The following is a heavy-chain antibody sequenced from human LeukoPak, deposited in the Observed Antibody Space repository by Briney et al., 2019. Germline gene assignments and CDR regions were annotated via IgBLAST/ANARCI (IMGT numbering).Heavy chain of an antibody. CDR1: GGSISSGSYY. Sequence: SQTLSLTCTVSGGSISSGSYYCSWIRQPAGKGLEWIGRIYTSGSTNYNPSLKSRVTISVDTSKNQFSLKLSSVTAADTAVYYCARGITMVRGVTPYFDYWGQGTLVTVSS. CDR3: ARGITMVRGVTPYFDY. J-gene: IGHJ4*02. CDR2: IYTSGST. D-gene: IGHD3-10*01. V-gene: IGHV4-61*02.